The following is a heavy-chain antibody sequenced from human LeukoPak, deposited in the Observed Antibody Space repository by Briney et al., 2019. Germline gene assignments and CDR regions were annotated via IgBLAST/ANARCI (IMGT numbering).Heavy chain of an antibody. J-gene: IGHJ5*02. V-gene: IGHV1-2*02. Sequence: GASVKVSCKASGYTFTGYYIHWVRQAPGQGLEWMGWINPNSGGTNYAQKFQGRVTMTRDTSISTAYMELSRLRSDDTAVYYCAREVAATDNWFDPWGQGTLVTVSS. D-gene: IGHD2-15*01. CDR3: AREVAATDNWFDP. CDR1: GYTFTGYY. CDR2: INPNSGGT.